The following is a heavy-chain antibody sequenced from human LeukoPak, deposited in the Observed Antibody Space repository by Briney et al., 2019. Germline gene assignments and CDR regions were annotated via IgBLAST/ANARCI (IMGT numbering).Heavy chain of an antibody. Sequence: GSSVKVSCKASGGTFSSYAISWVRQAPGQGLEWMGGIIPIFGTANYAQKFQGRVTITADESTSTAYMGLSSLRSEDTAVYYCARPAGTMYYFDYWGQGTLVTVSS. CDR3: ARPAGTMYYFDY. CDR1: GGTFSSYA. J-gene: IGHJ4*02. V-gene: IGHV1-69*01. CDR2: IIPIFGTA. D-gene: IGHD1-7*01.